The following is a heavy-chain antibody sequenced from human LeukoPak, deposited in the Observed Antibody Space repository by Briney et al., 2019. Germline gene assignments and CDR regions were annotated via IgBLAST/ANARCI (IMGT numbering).Heavy chain of an antibody. CDR1: GFTFSSYA. V-gene: IGHV3-23*01. J-gene: IGHJ4*02. D-gene: IGHD3-10*01. CDR2: ISGSGGST. Sequence: GGSLRLSCAASGFTFSSYAMSWVRQAPGKGLEWVSAISGSGGSTYYADSVKGRFTISRDNSKNTLYLQMNSLRAEDTAVYYCAKDFVADPHNYYGSGQLLNWGQGTLVTVSS. CDR3: AKDFVADPHNYYGSGQLLN.